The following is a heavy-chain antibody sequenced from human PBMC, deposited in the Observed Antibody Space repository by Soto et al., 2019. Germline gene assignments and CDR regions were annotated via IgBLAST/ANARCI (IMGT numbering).Heavy chain of an antibody. CDR2: IYYSGST. CDR3: VSSNWFDP. CDR1: GGSISSISYY. Sequence: QLQLQESGPGLVKPSETLSLTCTVSGGSISSISYYWGWIRQPPGKGLEWIGRIYYSGSTYYNPSLKSRFTISVDTSKNQFSLKLSSVTAADTAVYYCVSSNWFDPWGQGTLVTVSS. V-gene: IGHV4-39*01. J-gene: IGHJ5*02.